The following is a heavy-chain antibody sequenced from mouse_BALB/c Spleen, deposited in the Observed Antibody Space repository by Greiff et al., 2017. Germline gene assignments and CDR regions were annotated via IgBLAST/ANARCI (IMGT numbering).Heavy chain of an antibody. Sequence: VQLKQSGPELVKPGASVKVSCKASGYAFTSYNMYWVKQSHGKSLEWIGYIDPYNGGTSYNQKFKGKATLTVDKSSSTAYMHLNSLTSEDSAVYYCARGAYYYGSSYYFDYWGQGTTRTVSS. J-gene: IGHJ2*01. D-gene: IGHD1-1*01. V-gene: IGHV1S135*01. CDR3: ARGAYYYGSSYYFDY. CDR2: IDPYNGGT. CDR1: GYAFTSYN.